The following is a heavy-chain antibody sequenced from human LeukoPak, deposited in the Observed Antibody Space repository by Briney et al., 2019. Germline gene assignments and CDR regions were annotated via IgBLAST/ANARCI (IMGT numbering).Heavy chain of an antibody. V-gene: IGHV1-8*03. CDR3: ARTRVGPYYYYYMDV. CDR1: GYTFTSYD. J-gene: IGHJ6*03. CDR2: MNPNSGNT. D-gene: IGHD1-26*01. Sequence: GASVKVSCKASGYTFTSYDINWVRQATGQGLEWMGWMNPNSGNTGYTQKFQGRVTITRNTSISTAYMELSSLRSEDTAVYYCARTRVGPYYYYYMDVWGKGTTVTISS.